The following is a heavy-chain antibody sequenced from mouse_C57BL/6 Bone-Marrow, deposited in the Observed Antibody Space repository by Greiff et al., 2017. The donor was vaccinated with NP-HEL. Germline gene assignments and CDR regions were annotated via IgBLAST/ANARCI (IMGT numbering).Heavy chain of an antibody. CDR3: ARSRGMVTTDFDY. CDR2: IYPGDGDT. D-gene: IGHD2-2*01. J-gene: IGHJ2*01. CDR1: GYAFSSSW. Sequence: QVQLQQSGPELVKPGASVKISCKASGYAFSSSWMNWVKQRPGKGLEWIGRIYPGDGDTNYNGKFKGKATLTADKSSSTAYMQLSSQTSEDSAVYFCARSRGMVTTDFDYWGQGTTLTVSS. V-gene: IGHV1-82*01.